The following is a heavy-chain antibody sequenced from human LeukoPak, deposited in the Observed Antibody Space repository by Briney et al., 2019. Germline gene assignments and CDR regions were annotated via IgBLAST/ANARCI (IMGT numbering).Heavy chain of an antibody. V-gene: IGHV4-4*09. J-gene: IGHJ5*02. CDR2: IQLSGNT. D-gene: IGHD1-1*01. CDR1: GDSFSGFS. Sequence: SETLSLTCTASGDSFSGFSWSWIRQPAGKGLEWIGYIQLSGNTNYNPALKSRVSISLDTSKNQFSLHLRSVTAADTAVYYCARLIRNWNDHFDPWGQGTLVTVFS. CDR3: ARLIRNWNDHFDP.